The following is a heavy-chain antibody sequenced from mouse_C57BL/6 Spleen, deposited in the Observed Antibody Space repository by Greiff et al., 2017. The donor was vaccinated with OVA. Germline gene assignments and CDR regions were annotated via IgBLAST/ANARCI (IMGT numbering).Heavy chain of an antibody. CDR3: VRDRQLRGAMDY. CDR1: GFTFNTYA. Sequence: GGGLVQPKGSLKLSCAASGFTFNTYAMHWVRQAPGKGLEWVARIRSKSSNYATYYADSVKDRFTISRDDSHSMLYLQMNSRKTEDTAMYYCVRDRQLRGAMDYWGQGTSVTVSS. D-gene: IGHD1-1*01. J-gene: IGHJ4*01. CDR2: IRSKSSNYAT. V-gene: IGHV10-3*01.